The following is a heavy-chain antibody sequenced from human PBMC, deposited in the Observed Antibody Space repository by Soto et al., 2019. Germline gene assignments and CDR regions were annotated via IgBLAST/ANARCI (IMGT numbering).Heavy chain of an antibody. CDR3: ERGGVVVPAAMFDY. Sequence: ASVKVSCKASGYTFTSYAMHWVRQAPGQRLEWMGWINAGNGNTKYSQKFQGRVTITRDTSASTAYTELSSLRSEDTAVYYCERGGVVVPAAMFDYWGQGTLVTVSS. CDR1: GYTFTSYA. CDR2: INAGNGNT. J-gene: IGHJ4*02. V-gene: IGHV1-3*01. D-gene: IGHD2-2*01.